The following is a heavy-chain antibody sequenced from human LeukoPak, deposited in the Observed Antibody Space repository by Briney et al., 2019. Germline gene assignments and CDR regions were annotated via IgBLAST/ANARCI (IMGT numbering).Heavy chain of an antibody. V-gene: IGHV1-69*01. CDR1: GGTFSSYA. CDR3: ARDIGSFSPGNFDY. D-gene: IGHD1-26*01. Sequence: ASVKVSCKASGGTFSSYAISWVRQAPGQGLEWMGGIIPIFGTANYAQKFQGRVTITADESTSTAYMELSRLRSDDTAVYYCARDIGSFSPGNFDYWGQGTLVTVSS. CDR2: IIPIFGTA. J-gene: IGHJ4*02.